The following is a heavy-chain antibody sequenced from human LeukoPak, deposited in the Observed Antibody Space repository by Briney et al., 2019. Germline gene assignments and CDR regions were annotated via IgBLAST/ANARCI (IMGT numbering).Heavy chain of an antibody. CDR1: VYSISSGYS. V-gene: IGHV4-38-2*02. CDR2: SYRSGGT. D-gene: IGHD1-14*01. CDR3: ARNPPATAEFYFDY. Sequence: SETLSLTCTVSVYSISSGYSWGWIRQPPGKGLEWIGTSYRSGGTYYNPSLKSRATISTDTSKNQFSLKLSSVTAADTAVYYCARNPPATAEFYFDYWGRGTLVTVSS. J-gene: IGHJ4*02.